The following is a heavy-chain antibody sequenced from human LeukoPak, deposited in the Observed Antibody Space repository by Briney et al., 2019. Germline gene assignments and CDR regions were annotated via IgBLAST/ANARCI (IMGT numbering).Heavy chain of an antibody. V-gene: IGHV4-61*02. CDR1: GGSISSGSYY. J-gene: IGHJ5*02. D-gene: IGHD2-15*01. Sequence: SETLSLTCTVSGGSISSGSYYWSWIRQPAGKGLEWIGRIYTSGSTNYNPSLRSRVTISVDTSKNQNQFSLKLSTVTAADTAVYYCARGVGGYCSGGSCYSAPNWFDPWGQGTLVTVSS. CDR3: ARGVGGYCSGGSCYSAPNWFDP. CDR2: IYTSGST.